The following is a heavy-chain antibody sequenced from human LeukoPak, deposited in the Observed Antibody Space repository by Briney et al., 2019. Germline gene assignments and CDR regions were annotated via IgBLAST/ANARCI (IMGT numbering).Heavy chain of an antibody. J-gene: IGHJ5*02. CDR1: GGSISSYY. D-gene: IGHD3-10*01. V-gene: IGHV4-59*08. Sequence: SETLSLTCTVSGGSISSYYWSWIRQPPGKGLEWIGYIYYSGSTNYNPSLKSRVTISVDTSKNQFSLKLSSVTAADTAVYYCARGLYYYGLGNWFDPWGQGTLVTVSS. CDR2: IYYSGST. CDR3: ARGLYYYGLGNWFDP.